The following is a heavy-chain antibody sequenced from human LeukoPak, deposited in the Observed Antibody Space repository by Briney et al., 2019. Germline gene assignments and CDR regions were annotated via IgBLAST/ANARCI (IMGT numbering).Heavy chain of an antibody. J-gene: IGHJ3*02. D-gene: IGHD5-18*01. V-gene: IGHV4-59*01. CDR1: GGSISSYY. CDR3: ARDTAMVHDAFDI. Sequence: KSSETLSLTCTVSGGSISSYYWSWIRQPPGKGLEWVGFIYYSGSTNYNPSLKSRVTISVDTSKNQFSLKLSSVTAADTAVYYCARDTAMVHDAFDIWGQGTMVTVSS. CDR2: IYYSGST.